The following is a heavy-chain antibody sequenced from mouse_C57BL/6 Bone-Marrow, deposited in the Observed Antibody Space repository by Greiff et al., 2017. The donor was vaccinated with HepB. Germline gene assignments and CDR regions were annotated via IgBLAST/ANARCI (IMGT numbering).Heavy chain of an antibody. CDR1: GYTFTSYW. Sequence: VQLHQSGAELVKPGASVKLSCKASGYTFTSYWMHWVKQRPGRGLEWIGRIDPNSGGTKYNEKFKSKATLTVYKPSITASMQLSSLTSEDSAVYYAARKVRLGITTDWYVDVWGTGTTVTVSS. J-gene: IGHJ1*03. CDR3: ARKVRLGITTDWYVDV. CDR2: IDPNSGGT. D-gene: IGHD1-1*01. V-gene: IGHV1-72*01.